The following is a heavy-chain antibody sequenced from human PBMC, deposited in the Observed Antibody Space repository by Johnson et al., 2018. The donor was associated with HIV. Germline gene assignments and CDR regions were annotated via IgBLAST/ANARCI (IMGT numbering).Heavy chain of an antibody. Sequence: VQLVESGGGVVQPGGSLRLSCEASGLSFSRYGMHWVRQAPGKGLEWVSVIYSGGSTYYADSVKGRFTISRDNSKNTLYLQMNSLRAEDTALYYCAKDLRIAVAGVAFDIWGQGTMVTVSS. CDR1: GLSFSRYG. D-gene: IGHD6-19*01. CDR3: AKDLRIAVAGVAFDI. CDR2: IYSGGST. V-gene: IGHV3-NL1*01. J-gene: IGHJ3*02.